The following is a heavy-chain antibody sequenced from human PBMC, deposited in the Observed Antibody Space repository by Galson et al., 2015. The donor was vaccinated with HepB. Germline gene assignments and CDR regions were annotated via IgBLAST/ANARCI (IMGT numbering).Heavy chain of an antibody. CDR1: GFTFSSYS. CDR3: ARAERAGIQLWLSRRLYFQH. Sequence: SLRLSCAASGFTFSSYSMNWVRQAPGKGLEWVSYISSSSSTIYYADSVKGRFTISRDNAKNSLYLQMNSLRAEDTAVYYCARAERAGIQLWLSRRLYFQHWGQGTLVTVSS. CDR2: ISSSSSTI. V-gene: IGHV3-48*01. J-gene: IGHJ1*01. D-gene: IGHD5-18*01.